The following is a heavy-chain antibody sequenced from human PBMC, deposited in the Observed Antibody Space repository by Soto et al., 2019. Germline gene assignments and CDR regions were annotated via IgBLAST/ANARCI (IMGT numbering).Heavy chain of an antibody. CDR3: ARHVGNFYDNSLAGHFDF. V-gene: IGHV4-4*02. CDR1: GVSISSSHW. Sequence: SETLSLTCAVSGVSISSSHWWSWARQPPGKGLDWIGEVHHSGSTKYNPSLKSRVTISLDKSKNQFSLKLSSVTAADTAVYYCARHVGNFYDNSLAGHFDFWGQGTLVTVSS. J-gene: IGHJ4*02. D-gene: IGHD3-22*01. CDR2: VHHSGST.